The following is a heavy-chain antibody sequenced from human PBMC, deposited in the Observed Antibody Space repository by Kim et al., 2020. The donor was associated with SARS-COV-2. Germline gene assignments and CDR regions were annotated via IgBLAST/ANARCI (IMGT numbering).Heavy chain of an antibody. CDR1: GFTFSSYS. Sequence: GGSLRLSCAASGFTFSSYSMNWVRQAPGKGLEWVSSISSSSSYIYYADSVKGRFTISRDNAKNSLYLQMNSLRAEDTAVYYCARDIGQVDTAMRRAFDIWGQGTMVTGSS. V-gene: IGHV3-21*01. D-gene: IGHD5-18*01. CDR2: ISSSSSYI. J-gene: IGHJ3*02. CDR3: ARDIGQVDTAMRRAFDI.